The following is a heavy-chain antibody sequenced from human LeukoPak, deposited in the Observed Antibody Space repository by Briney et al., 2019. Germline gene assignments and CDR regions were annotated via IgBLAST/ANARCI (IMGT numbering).Heavy chain of an antibody. CDR1: GFTFRNYG. D-gene: IGHD3-22*01. V-gene: IGHV3-23*01. J-gene: IGHJ4*02. Sequence: GGSLRLSCAASGFTFRNYGMNWVRQAPGKGLEWLSGISPRGGGTYYADSVKGRFTISRDDSKNMLSLQMNSLRVEDTAVYYCARDPGEYYYDSSGSLDYWGQGTLVTVSS. CDR3: ARDPGEYYYDSSGSLDY. CDR2: ISPRGGGT.